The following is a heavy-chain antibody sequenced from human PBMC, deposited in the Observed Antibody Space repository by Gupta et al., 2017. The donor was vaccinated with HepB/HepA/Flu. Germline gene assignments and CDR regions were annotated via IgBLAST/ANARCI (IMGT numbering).Heavy chain of an antibody. Sequence: QVQLVQSGGDVKEPGASVKVSCKASGYNFRTYAISWVRQAPGQGLEWMAWSSAYNRKTNEAHNCQGRVTMTTDTSTAAASIDPTTLRSDATAVYDDDHDDPASGRYSYVFGWGPRTTV. D-gene: IGHD3-16*02. CDR2: SSAYNRKT. V-gene: IGHV1-18*01. CDR3: DHDDPASGRYSYVFG. CDR1: GYNFRTYA. J-gene: IGHJ6*01.